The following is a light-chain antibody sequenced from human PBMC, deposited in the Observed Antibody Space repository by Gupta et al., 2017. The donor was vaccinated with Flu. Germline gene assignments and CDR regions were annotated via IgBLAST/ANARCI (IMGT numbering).Light chain of an antibody. Sequence: EFVLTQSPGTLSLSPGERATLSCRASQSVTSTYLAWYQHKPGQAPRLLIYGAFSRATGIPDRFSGSGSGTDFTLTISRLEPEDFAVYYCQQYGSSPSFGGGTKVEIK. CDR3: QQYGSSPS. CDR2: GAF. J-gene: IGKJ4*01. V-gene: IGKV3-20*01. CDR1: QSVTSTY.